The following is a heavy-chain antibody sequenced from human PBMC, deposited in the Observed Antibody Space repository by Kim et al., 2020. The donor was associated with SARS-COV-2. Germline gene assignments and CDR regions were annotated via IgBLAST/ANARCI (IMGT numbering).Heavy chain of an antibody. CDR3: TRFGSSGWPHFDY. Sequence: YAASVKGRFTISRDDSKSIAYLQMNSLKTEDTAVYYCTRFGSSGWPHFDYWGQGTLVTVSS. J-gene: IGHJ4*02. V-gene: IGHV3-49*02. D-gene: IGHD6-19*01.